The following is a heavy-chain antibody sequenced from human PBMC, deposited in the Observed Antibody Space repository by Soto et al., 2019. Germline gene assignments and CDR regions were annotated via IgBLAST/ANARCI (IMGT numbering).Heavy chain of an antibody. Sequence: VESLKISCKGSGYIFTSYWISCVLQMPGKGLEWMGRIDPSDSYTNYSPSFQGHVTISADKSISTAYLQWSSLKASDTAMYYCARLVHHEGYFDYWGQGTLVTVSS. J-gene: IGHJ4*02. CDR2: IDPSDSYT. V-gene: IGHV5-10-1*01. CDR1: GYIFTSYW. CDR3: ARLVHHEGYFDY. D-gene: IGHD6-13*01.